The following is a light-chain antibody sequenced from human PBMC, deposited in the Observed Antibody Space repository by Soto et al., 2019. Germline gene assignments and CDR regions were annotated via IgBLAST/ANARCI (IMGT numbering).Light chain of an antibody. CDR1: LTIGDS. V-gene: IGKV1-39*01. J-gene: IGKJ1*01. CDR2: GAS. CDR3: QQTYNLPRT. Sequence: SQSASSLSASIGDRVTITCRASLTIGDSLSWFQQKVGKPPTLLIYGASALQSGVPARFSGSGSGTDFTLTINNMQREDFATYYCQQTYNLPRTFAQGTKVAIK.